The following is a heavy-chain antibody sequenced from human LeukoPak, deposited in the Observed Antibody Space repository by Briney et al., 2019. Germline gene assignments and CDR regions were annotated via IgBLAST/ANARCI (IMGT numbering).Heavy chain of an antibody. CDR1: GFTFSNAW. J-gene: IGHJ4*02. V-gene: IGHV3-15*01. CDR2: IKSKTDGGTT. CDR3: ARAKPKNMVRGLIMRRESRYYFDY. D-gene: IGHD3-10*01. Sequence: GGSRRLSWAASGFTFSNAWMSWVRQAPGKGLEGVGRIKSKTDGGTTDYAAPVKGRFTISRDNSKSTLYIQMNSLRAEDTAVYYCARAKPKNMVRGLIMRRESRYYFDYWGQGTLVTVSS.